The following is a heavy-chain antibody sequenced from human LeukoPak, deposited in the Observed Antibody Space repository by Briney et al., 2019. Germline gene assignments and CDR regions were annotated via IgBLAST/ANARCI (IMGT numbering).Heavy chain of an antibody. CDR2: IYYSGST. V-gene: IGHV4-59*01. J-gene: IGHJ4*02. CDR1: GGSISSYY. Sequence: SETLSLTCNVSGGSISSYYWTWIRQPPGKGLEWIGCIYYSGSTNYNPSLKSRVTISVDTSKNHFSLKLNSVTAADTAVYYCARELYSSWGQGYFDYWGQGTLVTVSS. D-gene: IGHD3-16*01. CDR3: ARELYSSWGQGYFDY.